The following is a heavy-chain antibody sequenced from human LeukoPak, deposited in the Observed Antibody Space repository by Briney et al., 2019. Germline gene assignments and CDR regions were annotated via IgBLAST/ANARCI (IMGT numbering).Heavy chain of an antibody. V-gene: IGHV3-30*12. CDR1: GFTFGTYV. D-gene: IGHD5-24*01. CDR2: MPYDGSDK. J-gene: IGHJ4*02. CDR3: ARDLKMKYCDF. Sequence: GGSLRLSCAASGFTFGTYVMHWVRQAPGKGLEWVALMPYDGSDKYYADSVKGRFTISRDNSKNTLYLQMNSLRVEDTAIYYCARDLKMKYCDFWGQGTLVTVSS.